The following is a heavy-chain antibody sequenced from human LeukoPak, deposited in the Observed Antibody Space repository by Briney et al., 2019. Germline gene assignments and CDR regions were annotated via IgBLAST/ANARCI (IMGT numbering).Heavy chain of an antibody. Sequence: SETLSLTCTVSGGSISSYYWSWIRQPPGKGLEWIGYIYYSGSTNYSPSLKSRVTISVDTSKNQFSLKLSSVTAADTAVYYCAGSIWLPSDAFDIWGQGTMVTVSS. D-gene: IGHD2-21*01. CDR1: GGSISSYY. V-gene: IGHV4-59*01. CDR3: AGSIWLPSDAFDI. CDR2: IYYSGST. J-gene: IGHJ3*02.